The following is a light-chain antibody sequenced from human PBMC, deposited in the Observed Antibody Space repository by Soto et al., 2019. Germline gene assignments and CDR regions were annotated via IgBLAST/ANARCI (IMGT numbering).Light chain of an antibody. CDR3: QHRNVWPPIT. CDR1: QSIHTS. J-gene: IGKJ5*01. V-gene: IGKV3-11*01. CDR2: DST. Sequence: VLTHSPATLSLSPWERAILSCRASQSIHTSLAWYQQKPGQPPRLVVYDSTLRANGVPDRFGGSRSGTEFTLTINNLEPEDFAVYYCQHRNVWPPITFGQGTDWRL.